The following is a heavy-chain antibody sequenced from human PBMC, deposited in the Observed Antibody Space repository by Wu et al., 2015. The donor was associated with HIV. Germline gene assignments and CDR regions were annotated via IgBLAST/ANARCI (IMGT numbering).Heavy chain of an antibody. Sequence: QAHLVQSGAEVKKPGASVKVSCEASGYTFTGYYIHWVRQAPGQGLEWMAWINFNSGGANSAQMFQGRVTMTRDTSITTAYLELSSLTSDDTAVYYCARNVDTADYYYMDVWGKGTTVTVSS. J-gene: IGHJ6*03. CDR2: INFNSGGA. D-gene: IGHD5-18*01. V-gene: IGHV1-2*02. CDR1: GYTFTGYY. CDR3: ARNVDTADYYYMDV.